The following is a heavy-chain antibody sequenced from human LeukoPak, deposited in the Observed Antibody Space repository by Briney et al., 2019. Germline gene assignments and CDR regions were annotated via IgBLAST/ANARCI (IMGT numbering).Heavy chain of an antibody. Sequence: PWETLSLTCTVSGGSISSYYWSWIRQPPGKGLEWIGYIYYSGYTNYTPSLKSRVTISVDTSKNQFSLKLSSVTAADTAVYYCARTTMVRGTYYMDVWGKGTTVTISS. CDR1: GGSISSYY. D-gene: IGHD3-10*01. J-gene: IGHJ6*03. V-gene: IGHV4-59*01. CDR3: ARTTMVRGTYYMDV. CDR2: IYYSGYT.